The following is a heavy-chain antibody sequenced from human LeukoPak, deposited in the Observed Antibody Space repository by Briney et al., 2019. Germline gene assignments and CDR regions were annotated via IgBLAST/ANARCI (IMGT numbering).Heavy chain of an antibody. CDR2: ISPGGGPT. J-gene: IGHJ4*02. V-gene: IGHV3-23*01. CDR1: GFPFSIYG. CDR3: AKDGAWLRFDD. D-gene: IGHD5-12*01. Sequence: GGTLRLSCAGSGFPFSIYGMNWVRQAPGKGLEWVSGISPGGGPTYYADSVKGRFTISRDDSKNTLYLQMNNLRAEDTAVYYYAKDGAWLRFDDWGQGILVTVSS.